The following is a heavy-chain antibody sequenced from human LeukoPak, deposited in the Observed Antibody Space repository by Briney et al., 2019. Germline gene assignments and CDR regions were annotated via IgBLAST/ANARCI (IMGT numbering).Heavy chain of an antibody. CDR3: AKYRITMIVVGGAFDI. D-gene: IGHD3-22*01. J-gene: IGHJ3*02. Sequence: GGSLRLSCAASGFTFSSYAMSWVRQAPGKGLEWVSAISGSGGSTYYADSVKGRFTISRDNSKNTLYLQMNSLRAEDTAVYYCAKYRITMIVVGGAFDIWGQGTMVTVSP. V-gene: IGHV3-23*01. CDR1: GFTFSSYA. CDR2: ISGSGGST.